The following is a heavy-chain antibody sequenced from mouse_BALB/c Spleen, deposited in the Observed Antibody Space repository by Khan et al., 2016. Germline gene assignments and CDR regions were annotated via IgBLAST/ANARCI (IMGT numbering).Heavy chain of an antibody. CDR3: TTGLAY. CDR1: GFTFSNYW. CDR2: IRLKSNNYAT. V-gene: IGHV6-6*02. J-gene: IGHJ3*01. Sequence: EVELVESGGGLVQPGGSMKLSCVASGFTFSNYWMNWVRQSPEKGLEWVAEIRLKSNNYATPYAESVKGRFTISRDDSKSSVYLQMNNLRAEDTSIYYCTTGLAYWGQGTLVTVSA.